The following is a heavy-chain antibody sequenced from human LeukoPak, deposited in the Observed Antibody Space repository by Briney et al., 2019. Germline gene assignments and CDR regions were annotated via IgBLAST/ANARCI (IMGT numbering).Heavy chain of an antibody. D-gene: IGHD2-2*02. Sequence: SETLSLTCTVSGGSISSYYWSWIRQPPGKGLEWIGYIHYSGSTNYNPSLKSRVTISVDTSKNQFSLKLSSVTAADTAVYYCARADIPNNWFDPWGQGTLVTVSS. CDR3: ARADIPNNWFDP. V-gene: IGHV4-59*01. J-gene: IGHJ5*02. CDR2: IHYSGST. CDR1: GGSISSYY.